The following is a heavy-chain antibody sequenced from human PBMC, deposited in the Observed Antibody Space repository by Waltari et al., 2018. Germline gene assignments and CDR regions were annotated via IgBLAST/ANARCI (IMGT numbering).Heavy chain of an antibody. CDR3: ARSRELERPRDGMDV. D-gene: IGHD1-1*01. V-gene: IGHV1-69*06. CDR1: GGTFSSYA. CDR2: IIPMFGTA. Sequence: QVQLVQSGAELKKPGSSVKVSCKASGGTFSSYAVSWVRQAPGQGLDWMGGIIPMFGTANYAQKSQGRVTMTTDKSTMTVYKEVTSLRSEDTAGYYCARSRELERPRDGMDVWGQGTTVTVSS. J-gene: IGHJ6*02.